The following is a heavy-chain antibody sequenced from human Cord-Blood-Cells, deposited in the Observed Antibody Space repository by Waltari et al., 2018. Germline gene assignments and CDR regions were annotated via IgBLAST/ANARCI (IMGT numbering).Heavy chain of an antibody. CDR2: IGTAGDT. J-gene: IGHJ3*02. D-gene: IGHD3-3*01. CDR3: ARAKESAGAFDI. Sequence: EVQLVESGGGLVQPGGSLRLSCAASGFTFSSYDMHWVRQATGKGLEWVSAIGTAGDTYYPGSVKGRFTISRENAKNSLYLQMNSLRAGDTAVYYCARAKESAGAFDIWGQGTMVTVSS. CDR1: GFTFSSYD. V-gene: IGHV3-13*01.